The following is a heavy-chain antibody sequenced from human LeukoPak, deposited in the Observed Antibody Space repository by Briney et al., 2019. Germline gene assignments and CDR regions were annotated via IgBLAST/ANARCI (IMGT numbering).Heavy chain of an antibody. Sequence: SGGSLRLSCAASGFTFSSYWMHWVRHAPGKGLVWVSRINSDGSSTIYADSVKGQFTITRDNAKNTLYLQMNSLRAEDTAVYYCASLMGDYYDSSGYPLDYWGQGTLVTVSS. V-gene: IGHV3-74*01. CDR3: ASLMGDYYDSSGYPLDY. J-gene: IGHJ4*02. CDR2: INSDGSST. D-gene: IGHD3-22*01. CDR1: GFTFSSYW.